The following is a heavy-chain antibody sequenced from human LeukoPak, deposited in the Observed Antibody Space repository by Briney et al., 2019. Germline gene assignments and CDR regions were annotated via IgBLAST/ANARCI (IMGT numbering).Heavy chain of an antibody. D-gene: IGHD4-11*01. CDR2: FKTKYHQV. V-gene: IGHV3-23*05. CDR3: ARSVPDYTRFDY. J-gene: IGHJ4*02. CDR1: GFTFNHYA. Sequence: GGSLRLSCAASGFTFNHYAMNWVRQAPGKGLEWVSTFKTKYHQVYYAESVRGRFTISTDNSRNTVFLQMNSLRADDTALYYCARSVPDYTRFDYWGQGALVTVSS.